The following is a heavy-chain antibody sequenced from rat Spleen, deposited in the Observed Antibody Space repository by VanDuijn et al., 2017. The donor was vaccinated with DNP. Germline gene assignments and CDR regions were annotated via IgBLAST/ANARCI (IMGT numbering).Heavy chain of an antibody. CDR1: GFTFSDYN. J-gene: IGHJ1*01. CDR3: ATRGVGARYYWYFDF. CDR2: ITYDGGSRT. Sequence: EVQLVESGGGLVQPGRSLKLSCAASGFTFSDYNMAWVRQAPKRGLEWVATITYDGGSRTYYRDSVKGRFTVSRDNAKSTLYLQMDSLTSEDTAPYYCATRGVGARYYWYFDFWGPGAMVTVSS. D-gene: IGHD5-1*01. V-gene: IGHV5S10*01.